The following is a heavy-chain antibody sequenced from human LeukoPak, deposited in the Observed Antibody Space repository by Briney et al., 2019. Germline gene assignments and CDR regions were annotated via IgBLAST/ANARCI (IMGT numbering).Heavy chain of an antibody. CDR2: MNPNSGNT. J-gene: IGHJ3*02. D-gene: IGHD3-16*02. CDR3: ARSLHDYVWGSYRYFDAFDI. Sequence: ASVKVSCKASGYTFTSYDINWVRQAIGQGLEWMGWMNPNSGNTGYAQKFQGRVTITRNTSISTAYMELSSLRSEDTAVYYCARSLHDYVWGSYRYFDAFDIWGQGTMVTVSS. CDR1: GYTFTSYD. V-gene: IGHV1-8*03.